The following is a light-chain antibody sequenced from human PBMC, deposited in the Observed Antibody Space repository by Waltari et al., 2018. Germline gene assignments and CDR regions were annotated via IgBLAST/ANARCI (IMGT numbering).Light chain of an antibody. CDR3: QHYLRLPVT. Sequence: EIVLTQAPGTLSLSLGERATVSCRASQSVSSALAWYQQTPGQAPRLLIYGASTRATGIPDRVRGSDSGTDFSLTISRLEPDDFAVYYCQHYLRLPVTFGQGTTVE. CDR1: QSVSSA. V-gene: IGKV3-20*01. J-gene: IGKJ1*01. CDR2: GAS.